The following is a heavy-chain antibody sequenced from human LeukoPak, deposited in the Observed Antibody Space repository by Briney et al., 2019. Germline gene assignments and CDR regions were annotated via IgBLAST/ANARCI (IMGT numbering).Heavy chain of an antibody. CDR1: GGSLRSSGHW. D-gene: IGHD6-19*01. Sequence: SETLSLTCTVSGGSLRSSGHWWVWIRQPPGKGLEWVGSIHYSGKVYYNPSLKSRVTTSVDTSTDQFSLRLSSATAADTAIYYCARQSGDQSSAWYFDAWGQGTLVTVSS. CDR3: ARQSGDQSSAWYFDA. J-gene: IGHJ4*02. CDR2: IHYSGKV. V-gene: IGHV4-39*01.